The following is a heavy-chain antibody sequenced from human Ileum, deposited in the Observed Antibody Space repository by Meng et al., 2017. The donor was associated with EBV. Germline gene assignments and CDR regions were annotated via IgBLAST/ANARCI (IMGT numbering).Heavy chain of an antibody. Sequence: QVALTESGPGRVKPSGTLSLTCASSGGSISSSNWWSWVRQPPGKGLEWIGKIYHSGITIYNPSLKSRVTMSVDNSKNQFSLKLNSMTAADTAVYYCARDPTGGEDHQRVWGQGTLVTVSS. V-gene: IGHV4-4*02. CDR2: IYHSGIT. J-gene: IGHJ4*02. D-gene: IGHD1-14*01. CDR3: ARDPTGGEDHQRV. CDR1: GGSISSSNW.